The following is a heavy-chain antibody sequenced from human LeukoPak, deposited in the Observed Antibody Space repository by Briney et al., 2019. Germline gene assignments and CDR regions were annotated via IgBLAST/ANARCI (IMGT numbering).Heavy chain of an antibody. J-gene: IGHJ3*02. CDR3: ARELYYYDSSGYYLWGFDI. Sequence: SRTLSLTCTVSGGTISSCSYYWSWLRPPAGKELEGIGRIYTSGSTNYNPSLKSRVTISVDTSKNQFPQKLSSVTAADTGVYYCARELYYYDSSGYYLWGFDIWGQGTMVTVSS. V-gene: IGHV4-61*02. CDR1: GGTISSCSYY. CDR2: IYTSGST. D-gene: IGHD3-22*01.